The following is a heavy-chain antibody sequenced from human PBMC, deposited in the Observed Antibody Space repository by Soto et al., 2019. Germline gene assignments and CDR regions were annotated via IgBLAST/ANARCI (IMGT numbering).Heavy chain of an antibody. J-gene: IGHJ4*02. V-gene: IGHV3-7*01. CDR1: GFTFSSYW. CDR3: ARVILYCTTTSWYSIVC. CDR2: IKQGGSEK. Sequence: PGGSLRLSCAASGFTFSSYWMSWVRQAPGKGLEWVANIKQGGSEKYYVDSVKGRFTISRDNAKNSLYLQMNSLRAEDTAVFYCARVILYCTTTSWYSIVCWRQAPLVTV. D-gene: IGHD2-2*01.